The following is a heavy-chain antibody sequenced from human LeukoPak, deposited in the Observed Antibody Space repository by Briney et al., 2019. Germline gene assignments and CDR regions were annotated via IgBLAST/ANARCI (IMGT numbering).Heavy chain of an antibody. Sequence: GSSVKVSCKASGGTFSSYAISWVRQAPGQGLEWMGRIIPIFGTANYAQEFQGRVPITADKSTSTAYMELSSLRSEDTAVYYCARAHSNYGWFDPWGQGTLVTVSS. V-gene: IGHV1-69*06. J-gene: IGHJ5*02. D-gene: IGHD4-11*01. CDR3: ARAHSNYGWFDP. CDR2: IIPIFGTA. CDR1: GGTFSSYA.